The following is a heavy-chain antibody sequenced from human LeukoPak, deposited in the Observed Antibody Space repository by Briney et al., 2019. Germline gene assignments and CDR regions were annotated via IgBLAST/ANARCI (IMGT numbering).Heavy chain of an antibody. Sequence: SETLSLTCAVYGGSFSGYYWSWIRQPPGKGLEWIGEINHSGSTNYNPSLKSRVTISVDTSKNQFSLKLSSVTAADTAVYYCASACSGGSCRIKRFDPWGQGTLVTASS. V-gene: IGHV4-34*01. CDR2: INHSGST. CDR1: GGSFSGYY. J-gene: IGHJ5*02. CDR3: ASACSGGSCRIKRFDP. D-gene: IGHD2-15*01.